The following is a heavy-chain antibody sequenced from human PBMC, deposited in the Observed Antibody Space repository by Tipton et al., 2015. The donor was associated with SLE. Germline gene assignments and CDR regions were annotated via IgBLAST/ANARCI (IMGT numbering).Heavy chain of an antibody. J-gene: IGHJ5*02. CDR2: MNPNSGNT. CDR1: GYTFTSYD. Sequence: QLVQSGAEVKKPGASVKVSCKASGYTFTSYDINWVRQATGQGLEWMGWMNPNSGNTNYAQKLQGRVTMTTDTSTSTAYMELRSLRSDDTAVYYCARDGFNWFDPWGQGTLVTVSS. V-gene: IGHV1-18*01. CDR3: ARDGFNWFDP.